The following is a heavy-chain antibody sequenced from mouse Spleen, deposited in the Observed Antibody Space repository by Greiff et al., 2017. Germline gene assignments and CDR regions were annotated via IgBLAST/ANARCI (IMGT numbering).Heavy chain of an antibody. CDR3: ARQRGTGYFDY. CDR2: ISSGGGNT. D-gene: IGHD2-14*01. Sequence: DVKLVESGGGLVKLGGSLKLSCAASGFTFSSYAMSWVRQTPEKRLEWVATISSGGGNTYYPDSVKGRFTISRDNAKNTLYLQMSSLKSEDTAMYYCARQRGTGYFDYWGQGTTLTVSS. J-gene: IGHJ2*01. CDR1: GFTFSSYA. V-gene: IGHV5-9*04.